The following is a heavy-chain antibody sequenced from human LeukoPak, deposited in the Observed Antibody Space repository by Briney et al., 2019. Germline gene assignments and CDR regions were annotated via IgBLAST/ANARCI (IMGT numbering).Heavy chain of an antibody. Sequence: PSETLSLTCTVSGGSISSSSYYWGWIRQPPGKGLEWIGSIYYSGSTYYNPSLKSRVTISVDTSKNQFSLKLSSVTAADTAVYYCARHKYYYDSSGYSRRPYYYYYMDVWGKGTTATISS. CDR3: ARHKYYYDSSGYSRRPYYYYYMDV. CDR2: IYYSGST. J-gene: IGHJ6*03. D-gene: IGHD3-22*01. V-gene: IGHV4-39*01. CDR1: GGSISSSSYY.